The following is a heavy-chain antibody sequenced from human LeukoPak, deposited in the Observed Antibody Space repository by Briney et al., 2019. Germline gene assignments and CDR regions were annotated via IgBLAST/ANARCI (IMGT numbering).Heavy chain of an antibody. D-gene: IGHD1-26*01. J-gene: IGHJ6*02. CDR1: GFMFSSYW. CDR3: ARERVGSDYYGLDV. Sequence: PGGSLRLSCAASGFMFSSYWMHWVRQAPGKGLVWVSRINTDGSSTAHAASVKGRFTISRDNAKNTLHLQMNSLRAEDTSVYYCARERVGSDYYGLDVWDQGTTVTVSS. V-gene: IGHV3-74*01. CDR2: INTDGSST.